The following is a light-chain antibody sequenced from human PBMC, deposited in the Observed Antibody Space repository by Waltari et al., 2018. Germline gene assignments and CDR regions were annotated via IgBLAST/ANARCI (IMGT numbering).Light chain of an antibody. CDR2: IDN. V-gene: IGLV1-44*01. Sequence: QSVLIQPPSVSGPPGQGVTIPRPGCTSDIGSNTVIWYQQLPGKAPTLLISIDNERPAWVPARFSGSKSGTSASLTISGLQSEDEADYYCSSWHDRLNGWIFGGGTKLIV. J-gene: IGLJ2*01. CDR3: SSWHDRLNGWI. CDR1: TSDIGSNT.